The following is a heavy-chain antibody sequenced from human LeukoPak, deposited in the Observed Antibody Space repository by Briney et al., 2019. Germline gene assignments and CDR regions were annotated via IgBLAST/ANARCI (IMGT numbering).Heavy chain of an antibody. CDR2: IYYSGST. CDR3: ARGNDY. Sequence: SETLSLTCTVSGGSISSSYWSWIRQPPGEGLEWIGYIYYSGSTNYNPSHKSRVTISVDTSKNQVSLKLSSVTAADTAVYYCARGNDYWGQGTLVTVSS. J-gene: IGHJ4*02. V-gene: IGHV4-59*08. CDR1: GGSISSSY.